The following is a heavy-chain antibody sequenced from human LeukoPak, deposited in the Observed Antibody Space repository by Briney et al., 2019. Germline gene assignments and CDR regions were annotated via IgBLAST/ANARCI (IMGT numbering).Heavy chain of an antibody. V-gene: IGHV3-48*03. CDR2: ITTSGTST. CDR1: GFTFSSYE. D-gene: IGHD1-26*01. J-gene: IGHJ4*02. CDR3: VVLSATSCY. Sequence: GGSLRLSCATSGFTFSSYEMNWVRQAPGKGLEWISYITTSGTSTYYADSVKGRFTISRDNGKTALSLQMNRRRAEDTAVYYCVVLSATSCYWGQGTLVTVSS.